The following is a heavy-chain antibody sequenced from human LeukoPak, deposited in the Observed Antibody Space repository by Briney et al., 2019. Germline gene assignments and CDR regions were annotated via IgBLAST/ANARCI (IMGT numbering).Heavy chain of an antibody. CDR3: ARGMLRGPFPHDY. Sequence: PGGSLRLSCAAFGFTVSSNCMSWVGQAPGKGLDWVSVIYSGGSTSYADTLHGRFNSSRDNSKNTLYLQMNSLRADDTAVYYCARGMLRGPFPHDYWVQPTHVT. CDR2: IYSGGST. D-gene: IGHD3-10*01. J-gene: IGHJ4*02. V-gene: IGHV3-53*01. CDR1: GFTVSSNC.